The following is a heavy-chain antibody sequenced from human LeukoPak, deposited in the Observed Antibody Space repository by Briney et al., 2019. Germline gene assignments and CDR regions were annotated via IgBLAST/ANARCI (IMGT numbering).Heavy chain of an antibody. V-gene: IGHV5-51*01. CDR3: ARHSSRWFAGGGFDI. CDR2: IFPTDSNT. CDR1: GYNFTNHW. J-gene: IGHJ3*02. Sequence: GASLKISCKGSGYNFTNHWIGWVLQLPGKGLEWMSIIFPTDSNTRYSPSFRGQVTISADKSISTAYLQWSSLKAWDAAIYYCARHSSRWFAGGGFDIWGQGTMVSVSS. D-gene: IGHD6-13*01.